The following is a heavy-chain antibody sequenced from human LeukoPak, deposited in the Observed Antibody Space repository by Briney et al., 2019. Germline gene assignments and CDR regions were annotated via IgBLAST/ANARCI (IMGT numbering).Heavy chain of an antibody. J-gene: IGHJ5*02. CDR1: GFIYSSFW. CDR2: IEPDGSGK. V-gene: IGHV3-7*01. D-gene: IGHD3-3*01. Sequence: GGSLRLSCAASGFIYSSFWMSWVRQAPGKGLEWVANIEPDGSGKNYVDSVRGRFTISRDNAKNSLYLQMNSLRVEDTAVYYCARDPPAVTTNTYAWGQGTLVTVSS. CDR3: ARDPPAVTTNTYA.